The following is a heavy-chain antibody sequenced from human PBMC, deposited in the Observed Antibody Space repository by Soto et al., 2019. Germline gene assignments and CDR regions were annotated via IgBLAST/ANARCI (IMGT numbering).Heavy chain of an antibody. CDR1: GGSISSYY. D-gene: IGHD6-19*01. J-gene: IGHJ4*02. CDR2: IYYSGST. CDR3: ARVAVAGTRVDY. V-gene: IGHV4-59*12. Sequence: SETLSLTCTVSGGSISSYYWSWIRQPPGKGLEWIAYIYYSGSTNYNPSLKSRVTISVDASKNQFSLKLSSVTAADTAVYYCARVAVAGTRVDYWGQGTLVTVSS.